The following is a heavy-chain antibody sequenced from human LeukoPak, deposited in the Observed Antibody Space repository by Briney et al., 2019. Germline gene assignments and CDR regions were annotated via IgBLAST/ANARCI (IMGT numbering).Heavy chain of an antibody. Sequence: ASVKVSCKASGYTFTSYGISWVRQAPGQGLEWMGWISAYNGNTNYAQKLQGRVTMTTDTSTSTAYMELRSLRSDDTAVYYCARGSRDDYSNPPFDHWGQGTLVTVSS. CDR1: GYTFTSYG. CDR3: ARGSRDDYSNPPFDH. CDR2: ISAYNGNT. V-gene: IGHV1-18*01. D-gene: IGHD4-11*01. J-gene: IGHJ4*02.